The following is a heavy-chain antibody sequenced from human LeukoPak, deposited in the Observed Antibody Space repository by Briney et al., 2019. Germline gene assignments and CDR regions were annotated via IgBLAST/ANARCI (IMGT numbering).Heavy chain of an antibody. Sequence: GESLKISCKDSGYSFTSYWIGWVRQMPGKGLEWMGIIYPGDSDTRYSPSFQGQVTISADKSISTAYLQWSSLKASDTAMYYCARQSYYGSGSYYFNYWGQGTLVTVSS. CDR1: GYSFTSYW. D-gene: IGHD3-10*01. CDR3: ARQSYYGSGSYYFNY. J-gene: IGHJ4*02. V-gene: IGHV5-51*01. CDR2: IYPGDSDT.